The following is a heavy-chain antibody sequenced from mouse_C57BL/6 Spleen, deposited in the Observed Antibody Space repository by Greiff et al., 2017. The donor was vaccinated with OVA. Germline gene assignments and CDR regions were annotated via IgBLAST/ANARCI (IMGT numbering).Heavy chain of an antibody. CDR2: IWSGGST. CDR3: ARNSELSWFAY. D-gene: IGHD4-1*01. CDR1: GFSLTSYG. Sequence: QVHVKQSGPGLVQPSQSLSITCTVSGFSLTSYGVHWVRQSPGKGLEWLGVIWSGGSTDYNAAFISRLSISKDNSKSQVFFKMNSLQADDTAIYYCARNSELSWFAYWGQGTLVTVSA. V-gene: IGHV2-2*01. J-gene: IGHJ3*01.